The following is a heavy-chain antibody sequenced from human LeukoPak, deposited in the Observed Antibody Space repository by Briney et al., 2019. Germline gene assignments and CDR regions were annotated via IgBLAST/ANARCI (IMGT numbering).Heavy chain of an antibody. D-gene: IGHD5-24*01. J-gene: IGHJ4*02. CDR1: GFTFSDYY. Sequence: GGSLRLSCAASGFTFSDYYMSWIRQAPGKGLEWVSYISSSSSTIYYADSVKGRFTISRDNAKNSLYLQMNSLRAEDTAVYYCARAPKMVTIISGSYYFDHWGQGTLVTVSS. CDR3: ARAPKMVTIISGSYYFDH. V-gene: IGHV3-11*04. CDR2: ISSSSSTI.